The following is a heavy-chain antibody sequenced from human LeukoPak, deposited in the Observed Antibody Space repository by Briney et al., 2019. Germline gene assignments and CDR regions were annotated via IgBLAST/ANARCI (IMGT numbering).Heavy chain of an antibody. Sequence: PSETLSLTCTVSGGSISSSSYYWGWIRQPPGKGLEWIGGIYYSGSTYYNPSLKSRVTISVDTSKNQFSLKLSSVTAADTAVYYCARGAEDIVVVPAAIGPLNYYYYYMDVWGKGTTVTVSS. D-gene: IGHD2-2*02. J-gene: IGHJ6*03. CDR3: ARGAEDIVVVPAAIGPLNYYYYYMDV. V-gene: IGHV4-39*01. CDR1: GGSISSSSYY. CDR2: IYYSGST.